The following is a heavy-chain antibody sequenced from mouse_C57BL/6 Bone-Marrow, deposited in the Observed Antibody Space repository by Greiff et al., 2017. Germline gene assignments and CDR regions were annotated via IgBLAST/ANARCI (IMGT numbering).Heavy chain of an antibody. J-gene: IGHJ3*01. CDR3: ARGGYYSNPAWFAY. Sequence: VQLKESGGGLVQPGGSLSLSCAASGFTFTDYYMSWVRQPPGKALEWLGFIRNKANGYTTEYSASVKGRFTISRDNSQSILYLRMNALRAEDSATYYCARGGYYSNPAWFAYWGQGTLVTVSA. CDR1: GFTFTDYY. V-gene: IGHV7-3*01. CDR2: IRNKANGYTT. D-gene: IGHD2-5*01.